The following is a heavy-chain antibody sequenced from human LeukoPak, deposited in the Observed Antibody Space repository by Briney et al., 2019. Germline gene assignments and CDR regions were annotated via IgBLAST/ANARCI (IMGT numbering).Heavy chain of an antibody. CDR2: ISGSGGST. CDR3: AKLKTIFGVVIDY. J-gene: IGHJ4*02. D-gene: IGHD3-3*01. Sequence: PVGSLRLSCAASGFTFSSYAMSWVRPAPGKGLEWVSAISGSGGSTYNADSVKGRFTISRDNSKNTLYLQMNSLRAEDTAVYYCAKLKTIFGVVIDYWGQGTLVTVSS. V-gene: IGHV3-23*01. CDR1: GFTFSSYA.